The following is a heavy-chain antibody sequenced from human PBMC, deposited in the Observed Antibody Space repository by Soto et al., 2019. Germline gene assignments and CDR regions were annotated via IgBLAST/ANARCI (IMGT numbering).Heavy chain of an antibody. J-gene: IGHJ6*02. CDR2: INPESGGP. CDR3: ARDPSGWGYYYGMDV. D-gene: IGHD6-19*01. Sequence: ASVKVSCKASGYTFTSYAMHWVRQAPGQRLEWMGWINPESGGPIYAQKFQDSVTMTRDTSISTVYMELSSLRPDDTALYYCARDPSGWGYYYGMDVWGQGTTVTVSS. CDR1: GYTFTSYA. V-gene: IGHV1-2*04.